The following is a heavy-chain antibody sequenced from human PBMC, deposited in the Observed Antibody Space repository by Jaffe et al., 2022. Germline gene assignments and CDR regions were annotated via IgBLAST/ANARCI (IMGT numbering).Heavy chain of an antibody. CDR3: TRDRQIRYYYDSSGYASPYYYYYMDV. CDR2: IRSKAYGGTT. D-gene: IGHD3-22*01. V-gene: IGHV3-49*04. J-gene: IGHJ6*03. CDR1: GFTFGDYA. Sequence: EVQLVESGGGLVQPGRSLRLSCTASGFTFGDYAMSWVRQAPGKGLEWVGFIRSKAYGGTTEYAASVKGRFTISRDDSKSIAYLQMNSLKTEDTAVYYCTRDRQIRYYYDSSGYASPYYYYYMDVWGKGTTVTVSS.